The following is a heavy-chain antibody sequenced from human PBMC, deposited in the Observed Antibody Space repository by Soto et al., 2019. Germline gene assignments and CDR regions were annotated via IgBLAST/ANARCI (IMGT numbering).Heavy chain of an antibody. CDR2: IYHSGSA. D-gene: IGHD2-15*01. J-gene: IGHJ5*02. CDR3: ARADSVVLAKGSDP. V-gene: IGHV4-4*02. Sequence: SETLSLTCDVSGGCIKTDNRSTWVRPSPGKGLEWIGEIYHSGSALYNPSLNNRLTISIDKSKKQFSLTLTSVTDADTALYFCARADSVVLAKGSDPWGQ. CDR1: GGCIKTDNR.